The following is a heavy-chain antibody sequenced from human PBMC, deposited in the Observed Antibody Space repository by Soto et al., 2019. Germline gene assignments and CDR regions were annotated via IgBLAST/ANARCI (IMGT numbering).Heavy chain of an antibody. CDR3: ATGQGAYCGGDCYSDTKRHYYYYGMDV. Sequence: ASVKVSCKVSGYTLTELSMHWVRQAPGKGLEWMGGFDPEDGETIYAQKFQGRVTMTEDKSTDTAYMELSSLRSEDTAVYYCATGQGAYCGGDCYSDTKRHYYYYGMDVWGQGTTVTVSS. D-gene: IGHD2-21*02. J-gene: IGHJ6*02. CDR1: GYTLTELS. CDR2: FDPEDGET. V-gene: IGHV1-24*01.